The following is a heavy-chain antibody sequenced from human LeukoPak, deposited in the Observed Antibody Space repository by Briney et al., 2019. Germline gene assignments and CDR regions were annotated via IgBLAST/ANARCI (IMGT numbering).Heavy chain of an antibody. CDR1: GFTFTSYD. D-gene: IGHD3-16*01. Sequence: ASVKVSCKASGFTFTSYDINWVRQASGQGLEWMGWMNPNNGNTGYAQKFQGRVTMTRDTSISTAYMELRGLRSEDTAVYYCARDMYDYVWGSYMANHGVVDVWGQGTTVTVSS. V-gene: IGHV1-8*01. J-gene: IGHJ6*02. CDR2: MNPNNGNT. CDR3: ARDMYDYVWGSYMANHGVVDV.